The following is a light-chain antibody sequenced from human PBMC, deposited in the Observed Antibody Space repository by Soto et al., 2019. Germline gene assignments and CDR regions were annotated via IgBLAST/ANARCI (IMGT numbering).Light chain of an antibody. V-gene: IGKV4-1*01. J-gene: IGKJ1*01. CDR1: QSVLYSSNNKNY. CDR2: WAS. Sequence: DIVMTQSPDSLAVSLGERATINCKSSQSVLYSSNNKNYLAWYQQKPGQPPKLLIYWASTRESGVPGRFSGGGSGTDFTLTISSLQAEDVAVYYCQQYYSTPPTFGQGTKVEIK. CDR3: QQYYSTPPT.